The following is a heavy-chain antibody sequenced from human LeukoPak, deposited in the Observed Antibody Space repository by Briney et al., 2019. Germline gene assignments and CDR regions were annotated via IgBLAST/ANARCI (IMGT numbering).Heavy chain of an antibody. D-gene: IGHD3-16*02. CDR3: ARDRARQIMITFGGVIVNAFDI. CDR1: GYTFTSYG. J-gene: IGHJ3*02. CDR2: ISAYNGNT. V-gene: IGHV1-18*01. Sequence: ASVKVSCKASGYTFTSYGISWVRQAPGQGLEWMGWISAYNGNTNYAQKLQGRVTMTTDTSTSTAYMELRSLRSDDTAVYYCARDRARQIMITFGGVIVNAFDIWGQGTMVTVSS.